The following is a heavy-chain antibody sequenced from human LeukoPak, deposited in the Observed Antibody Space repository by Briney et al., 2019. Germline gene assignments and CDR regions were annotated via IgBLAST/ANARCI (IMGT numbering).Heavy chain of an antibody. CDR3: ASGDYSDSGGYLDY. D-gene: IGHD3-22*01. Sequence: ASVKVSCKASGSTFTGYYLHWVRQAPGQGLEWMGWINPNSGGTNYAQRFQGRVTMTRDTSISTAYMELSRLRSDDTAVYYCASGDYSDSGGYLDYWGQGTLVTVSS. V-gene: IGHV1-2*02. CDR1: GSTFTGYY. CDR2: INPNSGGT. J-gene: IGHJ4*02.